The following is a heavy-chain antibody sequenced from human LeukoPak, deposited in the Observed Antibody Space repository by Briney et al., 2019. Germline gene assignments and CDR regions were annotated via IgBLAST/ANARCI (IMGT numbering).Heavy chain of an antibody. V-gene: IGHV4-59*08. CDR3: ARRCSGPTCYTDAYDI. Sequence: SETLSLTCSVSGGSISSYYWSWIRQPPGKGLEYIGYIYYSGSTNYNPSLKSRVTISIDPSNKQFSLNLSSVTAADTAVYYCARRCSGPTCYTDAYDIWGQGTMVTVSS. CDR1: GGSISSYY. D-gene: IGHD2-2*02. J-gene: IGHJ3*02. CDR2: IYYSGST.